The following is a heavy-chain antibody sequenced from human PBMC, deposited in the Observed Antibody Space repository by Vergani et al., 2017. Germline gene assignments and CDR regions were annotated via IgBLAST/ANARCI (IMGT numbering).Heavy chain of an antibody. Sequence: QVQLVESGGGVVQPGRSLRLSCAASGFTFSSYGMHWVRQAPGKGLEWVAVIWYDGSNKYYADSVKGRFTISRDNSKNTLYLQMNSLRAEDTAVYYCARDLAPTYYDFWSGYDAFDIWGRGTMVTVSS. J-gene: IGHJ3*02. V-gene: IGHV3-33*01. CDR2: IWYDGSNK. CDR1: GFTFSSYG. CDR3: ARDLAPTYYDFWSGYDAFDI. D-gene: IGHD3-3*01.